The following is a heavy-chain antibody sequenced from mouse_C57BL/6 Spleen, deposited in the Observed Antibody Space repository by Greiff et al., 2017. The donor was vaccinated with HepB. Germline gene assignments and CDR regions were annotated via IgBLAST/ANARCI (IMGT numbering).Heavy chain of an antibody. J-gene: IGHJ3*01. CDR2: IDPSDSYT. CDR3: ARRDYYGSSRVSFAY. Sequence: QVQLQQSGAELVKPGASVKLSCKASGYTFTSYWMQWVKQRPGQGLEWIGEIDPSDSYTNYNQKFKGKATLTVDTSSSTAYMQLSSLTSEDSAVYYCARRDYYGSSRVSFAYWGQGTLVTVSA. D-gene: IGHD1-1*01. V-gene: IGHV1-50*01. CDR1: GYTFTSYW.